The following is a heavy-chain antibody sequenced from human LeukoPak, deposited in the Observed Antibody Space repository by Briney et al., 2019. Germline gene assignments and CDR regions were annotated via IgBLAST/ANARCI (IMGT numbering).Heavy chain of an antibody. J-gene: IGHJ5*02. V-gene: IGHV3-21*04. CDR3: ARDGPYSSSATHPP. Sequence: RSGGSLRLSCAASGFTFSSYSMNWVRQAPGKGLEWVSSISSSSSYIYYADSVKGRFTISRDNAKNSLYLQMNSLRAEDTAVYHCARDGPYSSSATHPPWGQGTLVTVSS. CDR1: GFTFSSYS. CDR2: ISSSSSYI. D-gene: IGHD6-6*01.